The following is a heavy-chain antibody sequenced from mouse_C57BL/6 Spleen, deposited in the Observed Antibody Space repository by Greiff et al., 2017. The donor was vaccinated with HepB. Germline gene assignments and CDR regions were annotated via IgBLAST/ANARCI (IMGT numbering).Heavy chain of an antibody. J-gene: IGHJ2*01. V-gene: IGHV1-76*01. D-gene: IGHD1-1*01. CDR1: GYTFTDYY. CDR3: AVYYYGGVYFDY. CDR2: IYPGRGNT. Sequence: VQLQQSGAELVRPGASVKLSCKASGYTFTDYYINWVKQRPGQGLEWIARIYPGRGNTYYNEKFKGKATLTAEKSSSTAYMQLSSLTSEDSAVYFCAVYYYGGVYFDYWGQGTTLTVSS.